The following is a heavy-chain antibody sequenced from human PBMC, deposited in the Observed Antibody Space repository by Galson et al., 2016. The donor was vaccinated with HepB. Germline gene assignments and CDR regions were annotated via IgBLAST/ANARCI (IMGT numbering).Heavy chain of an antibody. CDR2: INSNSDGGTS. Sequence: LRRPCAASGFSFSNAWMSWVRQAPGKGREWVGRINSNSDGGTSDDAAPVKGRFTISRDDSKNTLYLQMNSLKTEDTAVYYCTTFRMKGVDVWGKGTTVTVSS. V-gene: IGHV3-15*01. CDR1: GFSFSNAW. CDR3: TTFRMKGVDV. J-gene: IGHJ6*04. D-gene: IGHD2-15*01.